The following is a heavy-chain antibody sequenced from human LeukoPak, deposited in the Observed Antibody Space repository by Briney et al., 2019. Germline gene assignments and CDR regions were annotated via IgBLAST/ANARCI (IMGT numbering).Heavy chain of an antibody. D-gene: IGHD6-19*01. CDR1: GDTFSNFV. CDR3: ARGWPPSPHAFDI. CDR2: VVSLFGTT. Sequence: SVKVSCRASGDTFSNFVFNWVRQAPGQGLEWMGRVVSLFGTTDYAQNFQDRVTITADESTNTAYMELTSLRSEDTAVYYCARGWPPSPHAFDIWGQGTLVTVSS. J-gene: IGHJ3*02. V-gene: IGHV1-69*15.